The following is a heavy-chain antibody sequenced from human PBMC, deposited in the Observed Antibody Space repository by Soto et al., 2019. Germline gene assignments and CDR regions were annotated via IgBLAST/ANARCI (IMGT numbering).Heavy chain of an antibody. Sequence: PSETLSLTCTVSGGSISSGGYYWSWIRQHPGKGLEWIGYIYCSGSTYYNPSLKSRVTISVDTSKNQFSLKLSSVTAADTAVYYCARAGDSSGYYAYWGQGTLVTVSS. J-gene: IGHJ4*02. CDR1: GGSISSGGYY. D-gene: IGHD3-22*01. CDR2: IYCSGST. CDR3: ARAGDSSGYYAY. V-gene: IGHV4-31*03.